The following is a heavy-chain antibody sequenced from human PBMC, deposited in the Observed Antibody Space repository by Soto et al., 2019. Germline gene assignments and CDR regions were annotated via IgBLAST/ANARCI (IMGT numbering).Heavy chain of an antibody. Sequence: ASVKVSCKASGYTFTSYGISWVRQAPGQGLEWMGWISAYNGNTNYAQKLQGRVTMTTDTSTSTAYMELRSLRSDDTAVYYCARDPAGIAAAGVDPWGQGTLVTVSS. J-gene: IGHJ5*02. CDR1: GYTFTSYG. D-gene: IGHD6-13*01. CDR3: ARDPAGIAAAGVDP. V-gene: IGHV1-18*01. CDR2: ISAYNGNT.